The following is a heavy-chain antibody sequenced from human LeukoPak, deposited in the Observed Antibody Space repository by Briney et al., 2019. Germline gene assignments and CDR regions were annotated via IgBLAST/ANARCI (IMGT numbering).Heavy chain of an antibody. Sequence: GGSLRLSCAASGFIFSDYYISWIRQAPGKGLEWVSDVSSRSTYTHYSDSVKGRFTISRDNAKNSLYLQMNSLRAEDTAVYYCARLPRAYGDYYFDHWGQGTLVTVSS. J-gene: IGHJ4*02. D-gene: IGHD4-17*01. V-gene: IGHV3-11*06. CDR2: VSSRSTYT. CDR3: ARLPRAYGDYYFDH. CDR1: GFIFSDYY.